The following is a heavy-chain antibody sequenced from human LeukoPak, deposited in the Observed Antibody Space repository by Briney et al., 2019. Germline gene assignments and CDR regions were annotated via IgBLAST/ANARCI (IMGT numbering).Heavy chain of an antibody. J-gene: IGHJ4*02. CDR3: TTRFTMVRGVIVGY. D-gene: IGHD3-10*01. V-gene: IGHV3-15*01. CDR2: IKSKTDGGTT. Sequence: GGSLRLSCAASGFTFSNAWMSWVRQAPGKGLEWVGRIKSKTDGGTTDYAAPVKGRFTISRDDSKNTLHLQMNSLKTEDTAVYYCTTRFTMVRGVIVGYWGQGTLVTVSS. CDR1: GFTFSNAW.